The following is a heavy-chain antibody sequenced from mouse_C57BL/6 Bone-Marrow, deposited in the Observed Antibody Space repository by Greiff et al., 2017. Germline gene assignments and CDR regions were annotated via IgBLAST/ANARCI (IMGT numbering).Heavy chain of an antibody. CDR2: IYPGSGST. J-gene: IGHJ1*03. CDR1: GYTFTSYW. CDR3: ERGRITTGYFDV. D-gene: IGHD1-1*01. V-gene: IGHV1-55*01. Sequence: QVQLQQPGAELVKPGASVKMSCKASGYTFTSYWITWVKQRPGQGLEWIGDIYPGSGSTNYNEKFKSKATLTVDTSSSTAYMQLSSLTSEDSAVYYCERGRITTGYFDVWGTGTTATVSS.